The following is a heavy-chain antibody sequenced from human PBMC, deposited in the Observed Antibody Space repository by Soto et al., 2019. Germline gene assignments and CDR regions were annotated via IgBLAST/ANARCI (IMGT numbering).Heavy chain of an antibody. CDR1: GYTFTSYG. Sequence: ASVKVSCKASGYTFTSYGISWVRQAPGQGLEWMGWISAYNGNTNYAQKFQGRVTMTEDTSTDTAYMELSSLRSEDTAVYYCATTGMVVYWGQGTLVTVSS. D-gene: IGHD1-1*01. CDR3: ATTGMVVY. CDR2: ISAYNGNT. V-gene: IGHV1-18*01. J-gene: IGHJ4*02.